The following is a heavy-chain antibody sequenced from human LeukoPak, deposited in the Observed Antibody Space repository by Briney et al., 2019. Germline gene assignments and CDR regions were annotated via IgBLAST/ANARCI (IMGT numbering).Heavy chain of an antibody. CDR1: GFTFHDYA. D-gene: IGHD6-6*01. Sequence: GRSLRLSCAASGFTFHDYAMHWVRQAPGKGLEWVSGISWNGGTIDYADSVKGRFTISRDNAKNSLYLQMNSLRPEDMALYCCAKGPTYSSSSLFDYWGQGILVAVSS. CDR2: ISWNGGTI. CDR3: AKGPTYSSSSLFDY. V-gene: IGHV3-9*03. J-gene: IGHJ4*02.